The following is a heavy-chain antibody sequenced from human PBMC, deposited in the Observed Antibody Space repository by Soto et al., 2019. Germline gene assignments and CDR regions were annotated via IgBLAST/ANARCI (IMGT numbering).Heavy chain of an antibody. CDR1: GFTFSSHS. D-gene: IGHD3-10*01. V-gene: IGHV3-21*01. Sequence: PGGSLRLSCAASGFTFSSHSMNWVRQAPGKGLEWVSSITGSSNFIYYADSVKGRFSISRDNAKNSLFLQINSPRAEDTAVYYCSRGLVWCGDNLYGMDVWGQGTTVTDSS. J-gene: IGHJ6*02. CDR3: SRGLVWCGDNLYGMDV. CDR2: ITGSSNFI.